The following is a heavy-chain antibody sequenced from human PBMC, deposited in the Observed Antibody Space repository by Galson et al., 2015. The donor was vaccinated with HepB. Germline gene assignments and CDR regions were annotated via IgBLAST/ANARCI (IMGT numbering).Heavy chain of an antibody. D-gene: IGHD6-13*01. Sequence: SLRLSCAASGFTFSNAWMSWVRQAPGKGLEWVGRIKSKTDGGTTDYAAPVKGRFTISRDDSKNTLYLQMNSLKTEDTAVYYCTTDEAGYSSSWYVFDDAFDIWGQGTMVTVSS. V-gene: IGHV3-15*07. CDR2: IKSKTDGGTT. CDR1: GFTFSNAW. J-gene: IGHJ3*02. CDR3: TTDEAGYSSSWYVFDDAFDI.